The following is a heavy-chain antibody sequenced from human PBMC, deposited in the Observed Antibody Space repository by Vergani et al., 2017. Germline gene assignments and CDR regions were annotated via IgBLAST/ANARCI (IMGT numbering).Heavy chain of an antibody. D-gene: IGHD3-10*01. Sequence: QVQLVESGGGVVQPGRSLRLSCAASGFTFSSYGMHWVRQAPGKGLEWVAVIWYDGSNKYYADSVKGRFTISRDNSKNTLYLQMNSLRAEDTAVYYCARKGDRYYYYMDVWGQGTTVTVSS. CDR1: GFTFSSYG. CDR3: ARKGDRYYYYMDV. V-gene: IGHV3-33*01. J-gene: IGHJ6*03. CDR2: IWYDGSNK.